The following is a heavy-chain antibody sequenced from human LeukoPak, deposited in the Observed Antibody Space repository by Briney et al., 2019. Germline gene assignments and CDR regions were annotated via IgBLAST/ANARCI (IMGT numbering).Heavy chain of an antibody. J-gene: IGHJ4*02. Sequence: ASVKVSCKASGYTFTSYGISWVRQAPGQGLEWMGWISAYNGNTNYAQKLQGRVTMTTDTSTSTAYMELRSLRSDDTAVYYCARVFYCSGGSCYTPGDYWGQGTLVTVSS. V-gene: IGHV1-18*01. CDR2: ISAYNGNT. D-gene: IGHD2-15*01. CDR3: ARVFYCSGGSCYTPGDY. CDR1: GYTFTSYG.